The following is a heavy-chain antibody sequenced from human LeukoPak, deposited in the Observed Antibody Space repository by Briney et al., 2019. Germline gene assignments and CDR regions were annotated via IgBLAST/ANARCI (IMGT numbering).Heavy chain of an antibody. CDR3: ARGRSGSYQYYYGLDV. J-gene: IGHJ6*02. Sequence: SQTLSLTCTVSGGSISSGSYYWSWIRQPAGKGLEWTGRIYTSGSTNYNPSLKSRVTISVDTSKNQFSLELSSVTAADTAVYYCARGRSGSYQYYYGLDVWGQGTTVTVSS. V-gene: IGHV4-61*02. CDR2: IYTSGST. D-gene: IGHD1-26*01. CDR1: GGSISSGSYY.